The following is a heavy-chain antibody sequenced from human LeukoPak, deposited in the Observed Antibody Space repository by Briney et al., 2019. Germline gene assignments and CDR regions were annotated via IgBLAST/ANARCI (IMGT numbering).Heavy chain of an antibody. CDR1: GYTFTSYA. J-gene: IGHJ4*02. D-gene: IGHD6-19*01. Sequence: GASVKVSCKASGYTFTSYAMHWVRQAPGQRLEWMGWINAGNGNTKYSQEFQGRVTITRDTSASTAYMELSSLRSEDMAVYYCARDPGGWYGYFFDYWGQGTLVTVSS. CDR3: ARDPGGWYGYFFDY. V-gene: IGHV1-3*03. CDR2: INAGNGNT.